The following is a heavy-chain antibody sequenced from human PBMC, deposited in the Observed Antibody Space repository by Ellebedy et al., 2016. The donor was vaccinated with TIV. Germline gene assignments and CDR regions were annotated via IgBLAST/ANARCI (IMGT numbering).Heavy chain of an antibody. Sequence: LSLTCAASGFTFSSYWMSWVRQAPGEGLEWVANIKQDGSEQYYVDSVKGRFTISRDNAKNSLYLQMNSLRAEDTAVYYCARYSGYSSSWYYFDSWGQGTLVTVSS. J-gene: IGHJ4*02. V-gene: IGHV3-7*01. CDR2: IKQDGSEQ. D-gene: IGHD6-13*01. CDR3: ARYSGYSSSWYYFDS. CDR1: GFTFSSYW.